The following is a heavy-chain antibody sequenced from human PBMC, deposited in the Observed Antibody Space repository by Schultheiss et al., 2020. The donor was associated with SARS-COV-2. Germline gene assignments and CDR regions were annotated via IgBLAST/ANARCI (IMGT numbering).Heavy chain of an antibody. CDR1: GGSISSGSYY. V-gene: IGHV4-61*01. D-gene: IGHD3-16*02. Sequence: SETLSLTCTVSGGSISSGSYYWSWIRQPPGKGLEWIGYIYYSGSTNYNPSLKSRVTISVDTSKNQFSLKLSSVTAADTAVYYCARESRKYYDYIWGSYRLWPSYYFDYWGQGTLVTVSS. CDR3: ARESRKYYDYIWGSYRLWPSYYFDY. J-gene: IGHJ4*02. CDR2: IYYSGST.